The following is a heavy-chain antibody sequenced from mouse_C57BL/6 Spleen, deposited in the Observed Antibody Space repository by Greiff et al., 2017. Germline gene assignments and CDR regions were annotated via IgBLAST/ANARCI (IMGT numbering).Heavy chain of an antibody. CDR1: GYAFSSYW. Sequence: VQLKQSGAELVKPGASVKISCKASGYAFSSYWMNWVNQRPGKGLEWIGQIYPGDGDTNYNGKFKGKGTLTADKSSSPAYMQLSSLTSEDSAVYFCARPSTMVTTTGFAYWGQGTLVTVSA. CDR2: IYPGDGDT. J-gene: IGHJ3*01. V-gene: IGHV1-80*01. D-gene: IGHD2-2*01. CDR3: ARPSTMVTTTGFAY.